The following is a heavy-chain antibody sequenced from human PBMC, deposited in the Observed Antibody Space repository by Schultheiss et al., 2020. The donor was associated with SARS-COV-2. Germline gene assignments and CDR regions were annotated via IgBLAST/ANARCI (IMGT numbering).Heavy chain of an antibody. J-gene: IGHJ5*02. Sequence: GSLRLSCTVSGGSISSLYCSWIRQPAGKGLEWIGRIYTSGSTNYNPSLKSRVTISVDTSKNQFSLKLSSVTAADTAVYYCARDWGLSGSYLGIGWFDPWGQGSLVTVSS. V-gene: IGHV4-4*07. CDR3: ARDWGLSGSYLGIGWFDP. D-gene: IGHD1-26*01. CDR2: IYTSGST. CDR1: GGSISSLY.